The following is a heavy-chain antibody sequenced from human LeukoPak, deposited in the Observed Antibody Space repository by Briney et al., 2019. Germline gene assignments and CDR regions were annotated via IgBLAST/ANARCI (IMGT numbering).Heavy chain of an antibody. D-gene: IGHD3-10*01. Sequence: PGESLKISCATSGYSITTYWIGWVRQMPGRGLEWVGAIYPDDSASSYSPSFQGQAVISADRSIRTAYLQWNSLKTSDTAMYYCVRQRGSSGTINHFDPWGQGTLVTVSS. CDR3: VRQRGSSGTINHFDP. V-gene: IGHV5-51*01. CDR2: IYPDDSAS. J-gene: IGHJ5*02. CDR1: GYSITTYW.